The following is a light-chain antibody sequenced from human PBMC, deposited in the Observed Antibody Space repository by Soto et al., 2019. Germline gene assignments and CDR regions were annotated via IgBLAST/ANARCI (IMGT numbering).Light chain of an antibody. CDR1: QTITTW. J-gene: IGKJ4*01. CDR3: QQYGSSLT. Sequence: GDRVTITCRASQTITTWMAWYQQKPGKAPKLLVYDASTLQSGVATRFSGSGSGTEFTLTISRLEPEDFAVYYCQQYGSSLTVGGGTKVEIK. CDR2: DAS. V-gene: IGKV1-5*01.